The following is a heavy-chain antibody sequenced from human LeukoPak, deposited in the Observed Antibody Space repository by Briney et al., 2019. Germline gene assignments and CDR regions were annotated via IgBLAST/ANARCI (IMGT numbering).Heavy chain of an antibody. D-gene: IGHD2-2*02. J-gene: IGHJ6*04. CDR1: GGSISSYY. V-gene: IGHV4-59*01. CDR3: AGALVGYCSSTSCYSIYYYYYGMDV. CDR2: IYYSGST. Sequence: SETLSLTCTVSGGSISSYYWSWIRQPPGKGLEWIGYIYYSGSTNYNPSLKSRVTISVDTSESQFSLKLSSVTAADTAVYYCAGALVGYCSSTSCYSIYYYYYGMDVWGKGTTVTVSS.